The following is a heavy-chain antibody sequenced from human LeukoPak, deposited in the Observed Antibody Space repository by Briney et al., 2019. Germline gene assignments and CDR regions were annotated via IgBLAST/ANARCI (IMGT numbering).Heavy chain of an antibody. CDR2: ISSNGGST. V-gene: IGHV3-64*01. CDR1: GFTFSSYA. D-gene: IGHD3-22*01. Sequence: GGSLRLSCAASGFTFSSYAMHWVRQAPGKGLEYVSAISSNGGSTYYANSVKGRFTISRDNSKNTLYLQMNSLRAEDTAVYYCARVGDSSGYYSDGMDVWGQGTTVTVSS. J-gene: IGHJ6*02. CDR3: ARVGDSSGYYSDGMDV.